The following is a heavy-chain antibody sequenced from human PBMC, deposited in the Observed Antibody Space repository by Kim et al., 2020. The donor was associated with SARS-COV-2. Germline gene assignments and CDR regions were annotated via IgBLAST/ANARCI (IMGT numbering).Heavy chain of an antibody. CDR2: INHSGST. CDR1: GGSFSGYY. J-gene: IGHJ4*02. CDR3: ARGIQLWFNYFDY. D-gene: IGHD5-18*01. V-gene: IGHV4-34*01. Sequence: SETLSLTCAVYGGSFSGYYWSWIRQPPGKGLEWIGEINHSGSTNYNPSLKSRVTISVDTSKNQFSLKLSSVTAADTAVYYCARGIQLWFNYFDYWGQGTLVTVSS.